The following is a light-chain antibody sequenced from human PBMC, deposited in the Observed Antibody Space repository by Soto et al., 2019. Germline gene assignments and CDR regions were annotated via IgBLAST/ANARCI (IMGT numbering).Light chain of an antibody. CDR2: KAS. Sequence: DIQMTQSPSTLSASVGDRVTITCRASQSTSSWLAWYQQKPGKAPKLLIYKASSLESGVPSRFSGSGSGTDFTLTISRLEPEDFAVYYCQQYGSSPQTFGQGTKVDIK. J-gene: IGKJ1*01. CDR1: QSTSSW. V-gene: IGKV1-5*03. CDR3: QQYGSSPQT.